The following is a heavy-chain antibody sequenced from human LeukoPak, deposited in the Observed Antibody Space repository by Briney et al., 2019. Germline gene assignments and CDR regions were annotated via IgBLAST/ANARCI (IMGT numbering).Heavy chain of an antibody. Sequence: SVKVSCKASGGTFSSYAIGWVRQAPGQGIEWMGGIIPIFGTANYAQKFQGRVTITADKSTSTAYMELSSLRSEDTAVYHCARGGGGAAAGDYWGQGTLVTVSS. V-gene: IGHV1-69*06. J-gene: IGHJ4*02. CDR2: IIPIFGTA. CDR3: ARGGGGAAAGDY. D-gene: IGHD6-13*01. CDR1: GGTFSSYA.